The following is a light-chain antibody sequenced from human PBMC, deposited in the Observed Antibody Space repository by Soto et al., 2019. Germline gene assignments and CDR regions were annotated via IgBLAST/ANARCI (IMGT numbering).Light chain of an antibody. Sequence: QSVLTQPPSVSGAPGQRVTISCTGSSSNIGAGYDVHWYQQLPGTAPRLLIFGNNNRPSGVPDRFSGSKSGTSASLAITGLQAGDEADYYCQSYDSSLSAWVFGGGTKLTGL. CDR1: SSNIGAGYD. CDR2: GNN. V-gene: IGLV1-40*01. CDR3: QSYDSSLSAWV. J-gene: IGLJ3*02.